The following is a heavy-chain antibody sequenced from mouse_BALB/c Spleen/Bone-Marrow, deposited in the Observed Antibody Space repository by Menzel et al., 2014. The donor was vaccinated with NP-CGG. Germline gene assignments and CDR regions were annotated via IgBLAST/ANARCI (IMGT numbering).Heavy chain of an antibody. J-gene: IGHJ3*01. CDR3: AMYYYGSGLFAY. V-gene: IGHV14-3*02. CDR1: GFNIKDTY. Sequence: EVMLVESGAELVKPGASVKLSCTASGFNIKDTYMHWVKQRPEQGLEWIGRIDPANGNTKYDPKFQGKATITADTSSNTAYLQLSSLTSEDTAVYYCAMYYYGSGLFAYWGQGTLVTVSA. CDR2: IDPANGNT. D-gene: IGHD1-1*01.